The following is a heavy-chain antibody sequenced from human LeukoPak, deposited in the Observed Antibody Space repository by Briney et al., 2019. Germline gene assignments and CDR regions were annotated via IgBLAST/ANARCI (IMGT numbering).Heavy chain of an antibody. D-gene: IGHD3-9*01. J-gene: IGHJ4*02. CDR1: GFTFSSYA. Sequence: GGSLRLSCAASGFTFSSYAMSWVRQAPGKGLEWVSAISGSGGSTYYADSVKGRFTISRDNSKNTLYLQMNSLRAEDTAVYYCAKRGGCDYDILTASYWGQGTLVTVSS. CDR2: ISGSGGST. V-gene: IGHV3-23*01. CDR3: AKRGGCDYDILTASY.